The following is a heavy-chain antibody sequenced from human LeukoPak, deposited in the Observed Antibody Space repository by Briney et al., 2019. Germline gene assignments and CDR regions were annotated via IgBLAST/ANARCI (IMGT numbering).Heavy chain of an antibody. V-gene: IGHV4-59*08. CDR2: IFYTGRT. J-gene: IGHJ4*02. Sequence: SETLSLTCTVSGGSISSYYWSWIRQPPGKGLEWIGYIFYTGRTNYNPSLKSRVTISVDTSENQFSLKLSSVTAADTAVYYCARSTMVRGSPFDYWGQGTLVTVSS. CDR1: GGSISSYY. D-gene: IGHD3-10*01. CDR3: ARSTMVRGSPFDY.